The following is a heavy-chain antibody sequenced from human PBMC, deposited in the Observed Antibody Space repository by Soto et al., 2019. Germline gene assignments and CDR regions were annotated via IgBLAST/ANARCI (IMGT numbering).Heavy chain of an antibody. J-gene: IGHJ4*02. CDR3: ARGRPYYYDSSGIDFDY. CDR2: IYYSGST. Sequence: SETLSLTCTVSGGSISSGGYYWSWIRQHPGKGLEWIGYIYYSGSTYYNPSLKSRVTISVDTSKNQFSLKLSSVTAADTAVYYCARGRPYYYDSSGIDFDYWGQGTLVTVSS. V-gene: IGHV4-31*03. CDR1: GGSISSGGYY. D-gene: IGHD3-22*01.